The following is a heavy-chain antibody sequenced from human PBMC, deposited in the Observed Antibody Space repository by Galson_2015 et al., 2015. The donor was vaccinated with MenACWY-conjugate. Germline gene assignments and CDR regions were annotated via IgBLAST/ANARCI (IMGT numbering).Heavy chain of an antibody. CDR1: GFTFTNYA. CDR2: VSSNGNKI. CDR3: VREFPGSGYPDY. V-gene: IGHV3-30*04. J-gene: IGHJ4*02. D-gene: IGHD5-18*01. Sequence: SLRLSCAASGFTFTNYAMHWVRQAPGKGLGWVSFVSSNGNKIYNADSVKGRFTISRDNSKDTLYLQMNGLRAEDTALYYCVREFPGSGYPDYWGQGTLVTVSS.